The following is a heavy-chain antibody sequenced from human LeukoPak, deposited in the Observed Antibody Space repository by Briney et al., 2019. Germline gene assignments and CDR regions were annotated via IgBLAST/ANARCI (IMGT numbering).Heavy chain of an antibody. V-gene: IGHV4-59*01. CDR3: ARGVHSYSDAFDI. D-gene: IGHD1-26*01. J-gene: IGHJ3*02. CDR2: IYYSGST. CDR1: GGSISSYY. Sequence: PSETLSLTRTVSGGSISSYYWSWIRQPPGKGLEWIGYIYYSGSTSYNPSLKSRVTISVDTSKNQFSLKLSSVTAADTAVYYCARGVHSYSDAFDIWGQGTMVTVSS.